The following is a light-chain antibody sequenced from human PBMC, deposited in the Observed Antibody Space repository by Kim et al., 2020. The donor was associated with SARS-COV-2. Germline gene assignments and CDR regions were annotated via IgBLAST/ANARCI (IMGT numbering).Light chain of an antibody. J-gene: IGKJ2*01. CDR1: QSVSSSY. Sequence: LSPGERATLSCRGRQSVSSSYLAWYQQKPGQAPRLLIHDASSRATGIPDRFSGSGSGKDFTLTISRLEPEDFAVYYCQHYGSSLYTFGQGTKLEI. CDR2: DAS. V-gene: IGKV3-20*01. CDR3: QHYGSSLYT.